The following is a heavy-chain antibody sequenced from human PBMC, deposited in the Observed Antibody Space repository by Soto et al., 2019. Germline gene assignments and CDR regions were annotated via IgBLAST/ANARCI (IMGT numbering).Heavy chain of an antibody. J-gene: IGHJ6*02. Sequence: PSETLSLTCTVSGGSISSSSYYWCWIRQPPGKGLEWIGSIYYSGSTYYNPSLKSRVTISVDTSKNQFSLKLSSVTAADTAVYYCATRQMVRGMDVWGQGTTVTVSS. D-gene: IGHD6-13*01. CDR2: IYYSGST. CDR1: GGSISSSSYY. V-gene: IGHV4-39*01. CDR3: ATRQMVRGMDV.